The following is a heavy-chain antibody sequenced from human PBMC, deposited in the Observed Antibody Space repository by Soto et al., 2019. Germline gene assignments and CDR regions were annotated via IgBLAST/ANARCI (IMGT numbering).Heavy chain of an antibody. J-gene: IGHJ5*02. V-gene: IGHV1-46*04. Sequence: HVQLVQSGAEVKKPGASVKVSCRASGYTFTSYYIHWARQAPGQGLEWMGVINPKDGGTTPAQDLEGRATMTRERSTRKVYMDLRSPTSEDTSLYYCTRGPNKPGTSWFDPWGKGTLVTVSS. CDR3: TRGPNKPGTSWFDP. CDR1: GYTFTSYY. D-gene: IGHD3-10*01. CDR2: INPKDGGT.